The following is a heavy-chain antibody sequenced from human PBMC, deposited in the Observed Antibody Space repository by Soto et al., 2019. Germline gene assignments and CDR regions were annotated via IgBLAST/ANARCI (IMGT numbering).Heavy chain of an antibody. Sequence: QVQLQESGPGLVKPSETLSLTCTVSGGSISSYYWSWIRQPPGKGLEWIGYIYYSGSTNYNPSLMSRVTISVDTSKNQFSLKLRSVTAADTAVYYCARDGYCGSTSCYPLWGQGTLVTVSS. D-gene: IGHD2-2*03. CDR3: ARDGYCGSTSCYPL. V-gene: IGHV4-59*01. CDR1: GGSISSYY. CDR2: IYYSGST. J-gene: IGHJ4*02.